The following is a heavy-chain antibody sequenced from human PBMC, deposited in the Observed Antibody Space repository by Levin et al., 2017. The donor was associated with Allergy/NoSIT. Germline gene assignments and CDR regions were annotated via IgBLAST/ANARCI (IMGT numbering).Heavy chain of an antibody. Sequence: PGGSLRLSCAASGFTFDDYAMHWVRQAPGKGLEWVSTISWNSDTIGYADSVKGRFSISRDNAKNFLHLQMSSLRAEDTAFYYCAKAFGYYGSGLNGLDVWGQGTTVTVSS. CDR3: AKAFGYYGSGLNGLDV. CDR1: GFTFDDYA. J-gene: IGHJ6*02. V-gene: IGHV3-9*01. D-gene: IGHD3-10*01. CDR2: ISWNSDTI.